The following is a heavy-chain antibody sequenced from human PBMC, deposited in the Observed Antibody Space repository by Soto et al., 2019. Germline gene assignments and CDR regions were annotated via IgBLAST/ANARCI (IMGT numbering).Heavy chain of an antibody. CDR1: GGSISNYY. CDR3: ARDPGGRFDS. CDR2: IYYSGST. Sequence: LSLTCTVSGGSISNYYWGWIRQPPGGGLEWIGYIYYSGSTNYNPALKSRLTISVGTSRKEFSLRLTSVTAADSAVYYCARDPGGRFDSWGQGTLVTVSS. D-gene: IGHD1-26*01. J-gene: IGHJ4*02. V-gene: IGHV4-59*01.